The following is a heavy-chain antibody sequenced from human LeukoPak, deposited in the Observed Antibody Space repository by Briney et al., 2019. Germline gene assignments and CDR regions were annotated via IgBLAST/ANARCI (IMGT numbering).Heavy chain of an antibody. D-gene: IGHD3-9*01. CDR2: IHDSGST. CDR1: GGSISSYY. V-gene: IGHV4-59*01. J-gene: IGHJ4*02. CDR3: ARGQYDILTGHYFDY. Sequence: SETLSLTCTVSGGSISSYYWSWIRQPPGKGLELIGYIHDSGSTNSNPSLGSRVTISVDMSKNQFSLKLRSVTAADPAVYYCARGQYDILTGHYFDYWGQGTLVTVSS.